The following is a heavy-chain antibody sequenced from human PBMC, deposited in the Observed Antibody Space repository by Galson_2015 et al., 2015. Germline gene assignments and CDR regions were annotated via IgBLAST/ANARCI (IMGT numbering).Heavy chain of an antibody. J-gene: IGHJ4*02. V-gene: IGHV6-1*01. CDR1: GDSVSSNSAA. CDR2: TYYRSQWCS. D-gene: IGHD2-2*01. Sequence: CAISGDSVSSNSAAWNWIRRSPSRGLEWLGRTYYRSQWCSDYAVSLKSRITISPDTSKNQFTLQLNSVTPEDTAVYYCARVRGGVIVPAAKDGGFDYWGQGTQVTVSS. CDR3: ARVRGGVIVPAAKDGGFDY.